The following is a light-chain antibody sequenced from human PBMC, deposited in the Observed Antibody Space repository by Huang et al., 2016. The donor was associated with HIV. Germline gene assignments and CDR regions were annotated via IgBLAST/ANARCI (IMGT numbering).Light chain of an antibody. CDR1: QSLSKW. CDR2: DAS. V-gene: IGKV1-5*01. J-gene: IGKJ1*01. CDR3: QQYNDYPWT. Sequence: DIQMTQSPSTLSASIGDRVTISCRASQSLSKWLDWYQQKPGKAPKLLIYDASNLESGVPSRFSGSGSGTEFTLTISSLQPDDFATYDCQQYNDYPWTFGRGTKVEI.